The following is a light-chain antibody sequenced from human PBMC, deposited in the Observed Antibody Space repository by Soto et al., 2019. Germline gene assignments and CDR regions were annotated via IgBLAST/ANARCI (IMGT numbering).Light chain of an antibody. Sequence: QSVLTQPASVYGSPGQSITISCTGTSSDFGTYNLVSWYQQHPGKAPKLMIYEVNKRPSGVSDRFSGSKSGNTASLTISGLQAEGEADYYCCSYAGSSTLYVFGTGTKVTVL. CDR3: CSYAGSSTLYV. V-gene: IGLV2-23*02. CDR2: EVN. CDR1: SSDFGTYNL. J-gene: IGLJ1*01.